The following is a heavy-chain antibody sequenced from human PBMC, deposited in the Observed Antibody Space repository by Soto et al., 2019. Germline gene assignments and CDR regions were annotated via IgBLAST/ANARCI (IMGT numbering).Heavy chain of an antibody. D-gene: IGHD3-10*01. CDR1: GFTFSSYA. CDR2: ISYDGSNK. V-gene: IGHV3-30-3*01. CDR3: ARDDVESGDYYYGMDV. J-gene: IGHJ6*02. Sequence: GGSLRLSCAASGFTFSSYAMHWVRQAPGKGLEWVAVISYDGSNKYYADSVKGRFTISRDNSKNTLYLQMNSLRAEDTAVYYCARDDVESGDYYYGMDVWGQGTTVTVSS.